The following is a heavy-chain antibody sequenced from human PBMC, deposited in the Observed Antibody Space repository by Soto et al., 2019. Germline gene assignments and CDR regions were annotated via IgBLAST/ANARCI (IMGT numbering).Heavy chain of an antibody. Sequence: GGSLRLSCAASGFTFSSYGMNWVRQAPGKGLEWVAVIWYDGSNKYYADSVKGRFTISRDNSKNTLYLQMNSLRAEDTAVYYCARILTCFGVVKPYMYVWGKGTTVTVSS. CDR3: ARILTCFGVVKPYMYV. D-gene: IGHD3-3*01. CDR1: GFTFSSYG. V-gene: IGHV3-33*01. J-gene: IGHJ6*03. CDR2: IWYDGSNK.